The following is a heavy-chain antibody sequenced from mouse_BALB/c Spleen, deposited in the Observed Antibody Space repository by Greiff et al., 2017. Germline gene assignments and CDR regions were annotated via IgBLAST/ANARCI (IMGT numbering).Heavy chain of an antibody. CDR1: GYAFSSYW. D-gene: IGHD3-1*01. CDR3: ARAGGDGRFAY. J-gene: IGHJ3*01. V-gene: IGHV1-80*01. CDR2: IYPGDGDT. Sequence: QVQLQQSGAELVRPGSSVKISCKASGYAFSSYWMNWVKQRPGQGLEWIGQIYPGDGDTNYNGKFKGKATLTADKSSSTAYMQLSSLPSEDSAVYFCARAGGDGRFAYWGQGTLVTVSA.